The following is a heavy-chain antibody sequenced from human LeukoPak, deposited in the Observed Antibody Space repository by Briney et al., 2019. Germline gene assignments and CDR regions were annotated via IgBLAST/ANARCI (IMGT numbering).Heavy chain of an antibody. CDR3: AGEVEDYDILTGPYRFDY. Sequence: ASVKVSCKASGGTLSSYAISWVRQAPGQGLEWMGRIIPIFGTANYAQKFQGRVTITTDESTSTAYMELSSLRSEDTAVYYCAGEVEDYDILTGPYRFDYWGQGTLVTVSS. D-gene: IGHD3-9*01. CDR2: IIPIFGTA. V-gene: IGHV1-69*05. CDR1: GGTLSSYA. J-gene: IGHJ4*02.